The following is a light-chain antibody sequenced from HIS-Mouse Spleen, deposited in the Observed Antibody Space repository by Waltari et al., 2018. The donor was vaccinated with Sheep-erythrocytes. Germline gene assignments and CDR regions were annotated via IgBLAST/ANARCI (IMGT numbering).Light chain of an antibody. Sequence: AIQMTQSPSSLSASVVDRVTITCRASQGIRNDLGWYQQKPGKAPKLLIYAAPSLQSGVPSRFSGSGSGTDFTLTISSLQPEDFATYYCLQDYNYPYTFGQGTKLEIK. CDR1: QGIRND. CDR2: AAP. J-gene: IGKJ2*01. V-gene: IGKV1-6*01. CDR3: LQDYNYPYT.